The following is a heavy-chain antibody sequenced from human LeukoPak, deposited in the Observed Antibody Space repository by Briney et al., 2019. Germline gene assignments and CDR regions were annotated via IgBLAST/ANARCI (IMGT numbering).Heavy chain of an antibody. D-gene: IGHD2-21*02. CDR2: IIPIFGTA. Sequence: SVTVSCTASGGTFSSYAISWVRQAPGQGLEWMGGIIPIFGTANYAQKFQGRVTITADESTSTAYMELSSLRSEDTAVYYCATRSDLAYCGGDCYSAYDAFDIWGQGTMVTVSS. CDR1: GGTFSSYA. V-gene: IGHV1-69*01. J-gene: IGHJ3*02. CDR3: ATRSDLAYCGGDCYSAYDAFDI.